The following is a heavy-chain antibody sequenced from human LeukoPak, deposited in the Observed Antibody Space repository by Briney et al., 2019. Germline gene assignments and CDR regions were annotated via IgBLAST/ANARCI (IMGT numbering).Heavy chain of an antibody. J-gene: IGHJ4*02. CDR3: ARGDYYDSSGSDY. CDR2: INPNSGGT. Sequence: ASVKVSCKASGYTFTGYYMHWVRQAPGQGLEWMGWINPNSGGTNYAQKFQGRVTMTRDTSISTAYMELRSLRSDDTAVYYCARGDYYDSSGSDYWGQGTLVTVSS. D-gene: IGHD3-22*01. CDR1: GYTFTGYY. V-gene: IGHV1-2*02.